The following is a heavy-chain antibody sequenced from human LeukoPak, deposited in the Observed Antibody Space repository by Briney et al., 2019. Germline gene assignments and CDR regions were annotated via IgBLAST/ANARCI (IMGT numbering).Heavy chain of an antibody. CDR2: IYYSGSI. CDR3: ARGNPAMYLDY. Sequence: PSDTLSLTCAVSGYSISGYYWSWIRQPPGKGLEWIAYIYYSGSIKYNPSLKSRVTISVDTFKNQFSLKLSSVTAADTAVYYCARGNPAMYLDYWGQGNLVTVSS. V-gene: IGHV4-59*07. D-gene: IGHD5-18*01. CDR1: GYSISGYY. J-gene: IGHJ4*02.